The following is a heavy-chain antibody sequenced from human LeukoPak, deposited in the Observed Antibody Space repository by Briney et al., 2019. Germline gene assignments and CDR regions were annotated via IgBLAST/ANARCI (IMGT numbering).Heavy chain of an antibody. J-gene: IGHJ3*01. CDR3: AKVGDGYH. D-gene: IGHD5-24*01. Sequence: GGSLRLSCTASEFSFSDYSMNWVRQAPGKGLEWVSTMSSSSSSSYTYYADSVKGRFTISRDNSKNSLYLQMNSLRTEDTALYYCAKVGDGYHWGQGTMVTVSS. CDR2: MSSSSSSSYT. CDR1: EFSFSDYS. V-gene: IGHV3-21*04.